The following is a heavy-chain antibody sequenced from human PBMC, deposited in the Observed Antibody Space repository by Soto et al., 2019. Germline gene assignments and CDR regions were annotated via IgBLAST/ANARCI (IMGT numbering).Heavy chain of an antibody. D-gene: IGHD3-10*01. CDR3: ARGQLVWYGDLTPYHRDMDV. Sequence: QVQLQQWGAGLLRPSETLSLTCAFYGGSFDDFYWSWVRQSPGTGLEWVGEISHDGGTNYSPSLASRVSIPVDTSKNQFSLHLRSVTAADTGLYYCARGQLVWYGDLTPYHRDMDVWGQGTTVTVSS. V-gene: IGHV4-34*02. CDR1: GGSFDDFY. CDR2: ISHDGGT. J-gene: IGHJ6*02.